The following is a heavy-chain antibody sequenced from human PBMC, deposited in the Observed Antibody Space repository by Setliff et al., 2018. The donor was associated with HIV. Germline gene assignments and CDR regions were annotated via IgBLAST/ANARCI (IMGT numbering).Heavy chain of an antibody. CDR3: ARVPSIETILFDS. V-gene: IGHV4-31*03. CDR2: ISYSGGT. Sequence: PSETLSLTCTVSGGSISSGGYYWSWIRQHPGKGLEWIWYISYSGGTYYKPSLKSRVTISVDTSKNQLSLKLSSVTAADTAVYYCARVPSIETILFDSWGQGTLVTVSS. D-gene: IGHD2-2*02. J-gene: IGHJ4*02. CDR1: GGSISSGGYY.